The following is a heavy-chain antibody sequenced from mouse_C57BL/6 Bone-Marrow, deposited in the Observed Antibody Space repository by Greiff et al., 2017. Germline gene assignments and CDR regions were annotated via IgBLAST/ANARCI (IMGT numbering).Heavy chain of an antibody. V-gene: IGHV1-69*01. J-gene: IGHJ1*03. CDR1: GYTFTSYW. CDR2: IDPSDSYT. Sequence: QVQLQQPGAELVMPGASVKLSCKASGYTFTSYWMHWVKQRPGQGLEWIGEIDPSDSYTNYNQKFKGKSTFTVDKSSSTAYMQLSSLTSEDSAVYYGARGGGGCPWYFDVWGTGTTVTVSS. D-gene: IGHD1-1*02. CDR3: ARGGGGCPWYFDV.